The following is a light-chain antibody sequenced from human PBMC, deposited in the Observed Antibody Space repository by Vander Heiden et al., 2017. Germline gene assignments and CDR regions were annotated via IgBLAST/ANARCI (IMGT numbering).Light chain of an antibody. Sequence: SYELTQPLPVSVALGQTARITCGGNNIGSNNVHWYQQKPGQAPVLVIYRDSNRPSGIPERFSGSNSGNTATLTISRAQAGDEADYYCQVWDSSTVVFGGGTKLTVL. V-gene: IGLV3-9*01. CDR1: NIGSNN. CDR3: QVWDSSTVV. J-gene: IGLJ2*01. CDR2: RDS.